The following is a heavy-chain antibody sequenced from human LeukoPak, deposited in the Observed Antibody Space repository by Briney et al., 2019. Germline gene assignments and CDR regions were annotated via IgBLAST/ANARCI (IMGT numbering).Heavy chain of an antibody. D-gene: IGHD2-2*01. Sequence: PGGSLRLSCAVSGFTFSDYYMSWIRQAPGKGLEWVSYISSSGSTIYYADTVKGRFTISRDNAKNALYLQMNSLRAEDTAVYYCASGVVVPAAYPYWGQGTLVTVSS. CDR3: ASGVVVPAAYPY. CDR1: GFTFSDYY. CDR2: ISSSGSTI. J-gene: IGHJ4*02. V-gene: IGHV3-11*04.